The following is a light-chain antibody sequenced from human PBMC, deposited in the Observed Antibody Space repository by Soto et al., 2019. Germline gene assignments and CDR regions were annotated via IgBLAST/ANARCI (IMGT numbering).Light chain of an antibody. CDR3: QQYNSQAT. Sequence: DIQMTQSPSTLSASVGDRVTITCRASQSISSWLAWYQQKPGKAPKLLIYDASSLESGVPSRFSGSGSGTEFTLTISSLQPDVFATYYCQQYNSQATFGQGTKVDIK. CDR2: DAS. J-gene: IGKJ1*01. V-gene: IGKV1-5*01. CDR1: QSISSW.